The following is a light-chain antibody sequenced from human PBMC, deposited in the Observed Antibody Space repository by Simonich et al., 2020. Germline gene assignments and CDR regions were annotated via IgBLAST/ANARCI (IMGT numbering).Light chain of an antibody. CDR1: QGISSA. V-gene: IGKV1D-13*01. CDR3: QQYNNWPYT. CDR2: DAS. Sequence: AIQLTQSPSSLSASVGDRVTITCRASQGISSALAWYQQKPGKAPKLLIYDASSLESGVPARFSGSGSGTEFTLTISSLQSEDFAVYYCQQYNNWPYTFGQGTKVEIK. J-gene: IGKJ2*01.